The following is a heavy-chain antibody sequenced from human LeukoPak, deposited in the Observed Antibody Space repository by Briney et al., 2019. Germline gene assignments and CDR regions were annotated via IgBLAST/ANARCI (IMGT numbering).Heavy chain of an antibody. Sequence: GGSLRLSCAASGFTFSSYAMSWVRQAPGKGLEWVSAISGNCGSTYYADSVKGRFTISRDNSKNTLYLQMNSLRAEDTAVYYCAKNSQTRSTGTQYYYYGMDVWGKGTTVTVSS. CDR2: ISGNCGST. CDR3: AKNSQTRSTGTQYYYYGMDV. V-gene: IGHV3-23*01. CDR1: GFTFSSYA. D-gene: IGHD4-17*01. J-gene: IGHJ6*04.